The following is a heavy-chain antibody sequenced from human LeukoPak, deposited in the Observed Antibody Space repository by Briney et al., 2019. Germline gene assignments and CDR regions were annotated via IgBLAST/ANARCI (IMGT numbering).Heavy chain of an antibody. V-gene: IGHV3-30-3*01. D-gene: IGHD3-10*01. CDR1: GFTFSSYA. J-gene: IGHJ3*02. Sequence: GGSLRLSCAASGFTFSSYALHWVRQAPGKGLEWVAVISYDGTNIDYADSVKGRFTISRDNAKNSLYLQMNSLRAEDTAVYYCARSITMVRGVIPLAFDIWGQGTMVTVSS. CDR3: ARSITMVRGVIPLAFDI. CDR2: ISYDGTNI.